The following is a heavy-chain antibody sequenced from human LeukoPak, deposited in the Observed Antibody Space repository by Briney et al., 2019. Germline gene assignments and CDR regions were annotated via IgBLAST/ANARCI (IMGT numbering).Heavy chain of an antibody. J-gene: IGHJ6*03. CDR2: IIPIFGTA. CDR3: ARVPRGGSGNMDV. V-gene: IGHV1-69*13. CDR1: GGTFSSYA. Sequence: ASVKVSCKXSGGTFSSYAISWVRQAPRQGLEWMGGIIPIFGTANYAQKFQGRVTITADESTSTAYMELSSLRSEDTAVYYCARVPRGGSGNMDVWGKGTTVTVSS. D-gene: IGHD3-10*01.